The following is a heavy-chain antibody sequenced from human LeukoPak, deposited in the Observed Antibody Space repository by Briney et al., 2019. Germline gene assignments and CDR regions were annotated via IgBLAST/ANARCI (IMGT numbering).Heavy chain of an antibody. D-gene: IGHD3-10*01. CDR1: GFTFSSYA. Sequence: GGSLRLSCAASGFTFSSYAVSWVRQAPGKGLEWVSAISGSGGSTYYADSVKGRFTISRDNSKNTLYLQMNSLRAEDTAVYYCAKDRRPYYGSGSYPHYFDYWGQGTLVTVSS. CDR2: ISGSGGST. CDR3: AKDRRPYYGSGSYPHYFDY. V-gene: IGHV3-23*01. J-gene: IGHJ4*02.